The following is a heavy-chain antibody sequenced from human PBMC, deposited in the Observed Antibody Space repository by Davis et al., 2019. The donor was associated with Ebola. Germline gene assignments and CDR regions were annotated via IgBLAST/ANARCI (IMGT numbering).Heavy chain of an antibody. CDR1: GGSMSSYY. Sequence: MPSETLSLTCTVSGGSMSSYYWSWIRQPPGKGLEWIGCIYYSGSTNYNPSLKIRVTISVATSKNQFSLKLSSVTAADTAVYYCARSWPSYDFWSGYSYGWFDPWGQGTLVTVSS. CDR3: ARSWPSYDFWSGYSYGWFDP. V-gene: IGHV4-59*01. J-gene: IGHJ5*02. D-gene: IGHD3-3*01. CDR2: IYYSGST.